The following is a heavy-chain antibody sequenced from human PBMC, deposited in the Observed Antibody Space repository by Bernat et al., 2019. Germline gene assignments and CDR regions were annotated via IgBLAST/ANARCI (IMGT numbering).Heavy chain of an antibody. CDR2: INHSGGT. CDR1: VGSFSGYS. J-gene: IGHJ6*03. CDR3: ARGVPLEPAVGYSYMDV. V-gene: IGHV4-34*01. Sequence: QLQLHHWAAGWLRPPEPLSPPCPFYVGSFSGYSWSWIRKPPGKGLEWIGEINHSGGTNSNPSLKIRVTISIDTSKNQFSLRLSSVTAADTAVYYCARGVPLEPAVGYSYMDVWGKGTTVTVSS. D-gene: IGHD1-1*01.